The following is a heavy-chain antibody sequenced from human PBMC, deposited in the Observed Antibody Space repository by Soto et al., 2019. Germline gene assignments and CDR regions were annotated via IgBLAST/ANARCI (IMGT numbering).Heavy chain of an antibody. Sequence: GGSLRLTCAASGFTFSSYSMNWVRQAPGKGLEWVSSISSSSSYIYYAHSVKGRFTISRDNAKNSLYLQMNSLRAEDTAVYYCARHPVLDVDTAPGVWGQGTTVTVSS. D-gene: IGHD5-18*01. CDR1: GFTFSSYS. CDR3: ARHPVLDVDTAPGV. CDR2: ISSSSSYI. V-gene: IGHV3-21*01. J-gene: IGHJ6*02.